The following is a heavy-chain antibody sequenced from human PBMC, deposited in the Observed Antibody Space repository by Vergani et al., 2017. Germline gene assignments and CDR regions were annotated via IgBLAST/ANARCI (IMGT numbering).Heavy chain of an antibody. CDR2: IYSADSDT. V-gene: IGHV5-51*01. D-gene: IGHD1-1*01. CDR3: ARHTTYTDS. CDR1: EYSFGNYW. Sequence: EVELVQSGPEMRKPGESLKISCKGSEYSFGNYWIGWVRQMPGKGLEWMGIIYSADSDTRYSPAFQGQVTISADKSISTAFLQWDSLKASDTALYYCARHTTYTDSGGQGTLVTVSS. J-gene: IGHJ4*02.